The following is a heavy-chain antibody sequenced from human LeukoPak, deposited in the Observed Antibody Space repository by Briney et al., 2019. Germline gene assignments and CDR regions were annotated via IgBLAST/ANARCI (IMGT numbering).Heavy chain of an antibody. CDR1: GFTFSNYA. V-gene: IGHV3-23*01. J-gene: IGHJ4*02. CDR2: ITGGGSGI. CDR3: AKWGDYDVLTGYYVSDY. D-gene: IGHD3-9*01. Sequence: GGSLRLSCAASGFTFSNYAMSWVRQAPGKGLEWVSAITGGGSGIYYADSMKSRFTISRDNSKNTLYLQINSLRAEDTAVYYCAKWGDYDVLTGYYVSDYWGQGTLV.